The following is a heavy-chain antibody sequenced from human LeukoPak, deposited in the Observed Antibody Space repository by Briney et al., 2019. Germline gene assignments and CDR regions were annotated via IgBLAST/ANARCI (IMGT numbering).Heavy chain of an antibody. CDR1: GFSLTTGGMG. CDR2: IYWNNDK. CDR3: AHGLDYGDYFDY. V-gene: IGHV2-5*01. J-gene: IGHJ4*02. Sequence: SGPTLVKPTQTLTLTCSFSGFSLTTGGMGVGWIRQPPGKALEWLALIYWNNDKRYRPSLKTRLTITKDTSKNQVFLIMTNMDPVDTATYFCAHGLDYGDYFDYWGQGTLVTVSS. D-gene: IGHD4-17*01.